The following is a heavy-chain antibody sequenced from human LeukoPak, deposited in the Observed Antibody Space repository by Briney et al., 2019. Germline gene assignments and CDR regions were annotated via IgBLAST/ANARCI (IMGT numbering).Heavy chain of an antibody. J-gene: IGHJ4*02. V-gene: IGHV4-34*01. D-gene: IGHD3-22*01. CDR2: INHSGST. CDR1: GGSFSGYY. Sequence: SETRSLTCAVYGGSFSGYYWSWIRQPPGKGLEWIGEINHSGSTNYNPSLKSRVTISVDTSKNQFSLKLSSVTAADTAVYYCARAPYYYDSSGYYYWGQGTLVTVSS. CDR3: ARAPYYYDSSGYYY.